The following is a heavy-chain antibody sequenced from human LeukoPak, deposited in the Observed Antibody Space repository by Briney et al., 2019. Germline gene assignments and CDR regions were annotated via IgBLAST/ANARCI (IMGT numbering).Heavy chain of an antibody. CDR3: ARLTTGYYNVGGFGGMDV. Sequence: GESLKISCKGSGYSFTSYWIGWVRQMPGKGLEWMGIIYPGDSDTRYSPSFQGQVTISADKSISTAYLQWSSPKASDTAMYYCARLTTGYYNVGGFGGMDVWGQGTTVTVSS. V-gene: IGHV5-51*01. CDR1: GYSFTSYW. CDR2: IYPGDSDT. D-gene: IGHD3-9*01. J-gene: IGHJ6*02.